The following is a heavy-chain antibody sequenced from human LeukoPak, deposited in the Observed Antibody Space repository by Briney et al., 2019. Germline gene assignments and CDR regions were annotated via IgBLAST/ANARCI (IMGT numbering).Heavy chain of an antibody. Sequence: GGSLRLSCAASGFTFSNAWMSWVRQAPGKGLEWVGRIKSKTDGGTTDYAAPVKGRFTISRDDSRNTLYLQMNSLKTEDTAVYYCTTGYYDFWSSYYTNWGQGTLVTVSS. J-gene: IGHJ4*02. CDR2: IKSKTDGGTT. D-gene: IGHD3-3*01. CDR1: GFTFSNAW. V-gene: IGHV3-15*01. CDR3: TTGYYDFWSSYYTN.